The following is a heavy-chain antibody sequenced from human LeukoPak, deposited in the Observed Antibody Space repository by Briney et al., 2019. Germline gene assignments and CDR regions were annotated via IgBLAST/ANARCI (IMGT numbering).Heavy chain of an antibody. CDR1: GFTFSSSA. J-gene: IGHJ4*02. CDR2: ITYDGSNK. D-gene: IGHD2-2*02. CDR3: ARGSLGYCDSTSCFTQFDY. Sequence: GSLRLSCAASGFTFSSSAIHWVRQAPGKGLEWVAVITYDGSNKNYADSVKGRFTISRDNSKNTLYLQMNSLRAEDTAVYYCARGSLGYCDSTSCFTQFDYWGQGTLVTVSS. V-gene: IGHV3-30*04.